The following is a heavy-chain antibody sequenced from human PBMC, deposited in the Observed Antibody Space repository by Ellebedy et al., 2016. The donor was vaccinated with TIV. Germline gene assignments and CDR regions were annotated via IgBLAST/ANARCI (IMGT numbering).Heavy chain of an antibody. V-gene: IGHV1-2*02. Sequence: ASVKVSXXASGYTFTGTDYYMHWVRQAPGQGLEWMGWINPKSGGTNYARKFQGRVTMTRDTSISTAYMELSRLRSDDTAVFYCARGFVWFSYAFDIWGQGTNVPVSP. CDR2: INPKSGGT. D-gene: IGHD2-21*01. CDR3: ARGFVWFSYAFDI. CDR1: GYTFTGTDYY. J-gene: IGHJ3*02.